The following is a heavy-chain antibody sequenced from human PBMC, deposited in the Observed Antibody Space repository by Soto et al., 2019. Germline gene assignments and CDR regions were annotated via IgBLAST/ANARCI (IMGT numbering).Heavy chain of an antibody. CDR2: IYYSGST. J-gene: IGHJ4*02. V-gene: IGHV4-59*01. CDR1: GGSISSYY. Sequence: QVQLQESGPGLVKPSETLSLTCTVSGGSISSYYWSWIRQPPGKGLEWIGYIYYSGSTNYIPSLKSRVAIAVDISKYQFSLKLSSVTASDTAVYYCARAGGYSYFFHWGQGTLVTVST. CDR3: ARAGGYSYFFH. D-gene: IGHD5-18*01.